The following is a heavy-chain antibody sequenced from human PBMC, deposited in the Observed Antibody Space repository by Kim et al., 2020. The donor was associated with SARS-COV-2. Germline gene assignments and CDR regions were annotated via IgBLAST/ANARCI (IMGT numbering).Heavy chain of an antibody. Sequence: TTYYAASVKGRFTTSRHKSKNTVYLQMNSLRAEDTAVYFCARNLVTGHDDFWGQGTLVTVSS. V-gene: IGHV3-53*04. CDR3: ARNLVTGHDDF. J-gene: IGHJ4*02. CDR2: TT. D-gene: IGHD1-20*01.